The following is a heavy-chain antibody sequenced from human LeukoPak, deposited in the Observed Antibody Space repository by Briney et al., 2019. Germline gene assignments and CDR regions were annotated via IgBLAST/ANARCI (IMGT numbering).Heavy chain of an antibody. J-gene: IGHJ6*03. CDR2: IYHSGIT. Sequence: SETLALTCIVSGYSISGGYYWDWIRPPPGKGLEWIGSIYHSGITYYNPSLKSRVTISVDTSKNQFSLKLSSVTAADTAVYYCARDPAVGNYYYYYYMDVWGKGTTVTVSS. CDR3: ARDPAVGNYYYYYYMDV. V-gene: IGHV4-38-2*02. D-gene: IGHD1-26*01. CDR1: GYSISGGYY.